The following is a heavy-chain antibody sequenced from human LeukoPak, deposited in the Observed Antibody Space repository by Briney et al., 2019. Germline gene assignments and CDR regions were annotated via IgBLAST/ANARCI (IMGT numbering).Heavy chain of an antibody. J-gene: IGHJ5*02. CDR3: AKRLTQYDCFDP. CDR2: TYYRSTWYN. CDR1: GDSVSSNSIT. V-gene: IGHV6-1*01. Sequence: SQTLSLTCAISGDSVSSNSITWNWIRQSPSRGLEWLGRTYYRSTWYNDYAVSVRGRITVNPDTSKNQFSLHLNSVTPEDTAVYYCAKRLTQYDCFDPWGQGILVTVSS. D-gene: IGHD2-2*01.